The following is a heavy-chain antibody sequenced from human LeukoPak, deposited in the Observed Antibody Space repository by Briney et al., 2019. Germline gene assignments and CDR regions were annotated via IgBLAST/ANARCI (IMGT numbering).Heavy chain of an antibody. V-gene: IGHV3-23*01. Sequence: GGSLRLSCAASGFTFSSYAMSWVRQAPGKGLEWVSVISGNGGRTHYAGSVKGRLTISRDNSKNTLYLQMNSLRAEDTAVYYCAKDPDKLRYFDWFPDYWGQGTLVTVSS. CDR2: ISGNGGRT. D-gene: IGHD3-9*01. CDR3: AKDPDKLRYFDWFPDY. CDR1: GFTFSSYA. J-gene: IGHJ4*02.